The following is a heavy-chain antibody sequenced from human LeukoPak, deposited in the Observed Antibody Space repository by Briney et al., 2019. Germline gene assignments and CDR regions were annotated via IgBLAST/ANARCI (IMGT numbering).Heavy chain of an antibody. CDR2: ISYDGSNK. Sequence: PGRSLRLSCAASGFTFSSYAMPWVRQAPGKGLEWVAVISYDGSNKYYADSVKGRFTISRDNSKNTLYLQMNSLRAEDTAVYYCARGDPYYYDSSGYYSYWGQGTLVTVSS. CDR3: ARGDPYYYDSSGYYSY. V-gene: IGHV3-30-3*01. CDR1: GFTFSSYA. D-gene: IGHD3-22*01. J-gene: IGHJ4*02.